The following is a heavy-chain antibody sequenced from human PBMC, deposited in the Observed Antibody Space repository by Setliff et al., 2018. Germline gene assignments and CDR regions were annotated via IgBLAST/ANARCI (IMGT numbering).Heavy chain of an antibody. Sequence: PSETLSLTCAVSGGSISSSNWWGWIRQPPGKGLEWIGEINHSGSTNNNPSLKSRVTISVDTSKKQFSLKLSSVTAADTAVYYCARTYNFWSGYFDYWGQGTLVTVSS. CDR1: GGSISSSNW. D-gene: IGHD3-3*01. CDR3: ARTYNFWSGYFDY. CDR2: INHSGST. V-gene: IGHV4-4*02. J-gene: IGHJ4*02.